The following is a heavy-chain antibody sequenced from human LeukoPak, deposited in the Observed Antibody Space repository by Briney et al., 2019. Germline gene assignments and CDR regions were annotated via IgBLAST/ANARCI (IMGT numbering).Heavy chain of an antibody. Sequence: SETLSLTCAVYGGSFSGYYWSWIRQPPGKGLEWIGEINHSGSTNYNPSLKNRVTISVDTSKNQFSLKLSSVTAADTAVYYCARTSSGYYNWFDPWGQGTLVTVSS. J-gene: IGHJ5*02. CDR1: GGSFSGYY. V-gene: IGHV4-34*01. CDR2: INHSGST. CDR3: ARTSSGYYNWFDP. D-gene: IGHD3-22*01.